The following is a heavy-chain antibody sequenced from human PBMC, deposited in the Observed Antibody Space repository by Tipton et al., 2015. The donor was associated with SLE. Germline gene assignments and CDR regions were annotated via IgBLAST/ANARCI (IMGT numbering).Heavy chain of an antibody. V-gene: IGHV3-30-3*01. CDR2: ISYDGSNK. CDR1: GFTFSSYA. J-gene: IGHJ4*02. Sequence: SLRLSCAASGFTFSSYAMHWVRQAPGKGLEWVAVISYDGSNKYYADSVKGRFTISRDNSKNTLYLQMNSLRAEDTAVYYCANGLLALDYWGQGTLVTVSS. CDR3: ANGLLALDY. D-gene: IGHD3-10*01.